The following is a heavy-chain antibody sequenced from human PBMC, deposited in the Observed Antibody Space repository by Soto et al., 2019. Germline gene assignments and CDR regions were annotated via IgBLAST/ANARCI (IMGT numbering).Heavy chain of an antibody. CDR1: GVSINSGGYS. CDR2: IYHTGTT. Sequence: SETLSLTCTVSGVSINSGGYSWTWIRQPPGKGLEWIGFIYHTGTTYYNPSLKSRVTISVDTSKNQFSLKLSSVTAADTAVYYCARGSRYYDSSGYYYDYFDYWGQGTLVTVSS. V-gene: IGHV4-30-2*01. CDR3: ARGSRYYDSSGYYYDYFDY. D-gene: IGHD3-22*01. J-gene: IGHJ4*02.